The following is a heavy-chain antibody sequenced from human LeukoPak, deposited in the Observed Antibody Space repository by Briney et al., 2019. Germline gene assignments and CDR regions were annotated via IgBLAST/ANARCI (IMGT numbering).Heavy chain of an antibody. D-gene: IGHD2-2*01. CDR3: ARDDCSSTSCYFSGVDY. V-gene: IGHV7-4-1*02. CDR2: INTNTGNP. J-gene: IGHJ4*02. CDR1: GYTFTSYA. Sequence: GASVKVSCKASGYTFTSYAMNWVRQAPGQGLEWMGWINTNTGNPTYAQGFTGRFVFSLDTSVSTAYLQISSLKAEDTAVYYCARDDCSSTSCYFSGVDYWGQGTLVTVSS.